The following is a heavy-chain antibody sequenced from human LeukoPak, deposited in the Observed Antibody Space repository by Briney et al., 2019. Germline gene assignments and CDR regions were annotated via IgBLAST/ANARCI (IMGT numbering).Heavy chain of an antibody. V-gene: IGHV4-59*01. Sequence: SETLSLTCTVSGGSISSYYWSWIRQPPGKGLEWIGYIYYSGSTNYNPSLKSRVTISVDTSKNQFSLKLSSETAADTAVYYCARGGSSWYNWFDPWGQGTLVTVSS. CDR2: IYYSGST. D-gene: IGHD6-13*01. J-gene: IGHJ5*02. CDR1: GGSISSYY. CDR3: ARGGSSWYNWFDP.